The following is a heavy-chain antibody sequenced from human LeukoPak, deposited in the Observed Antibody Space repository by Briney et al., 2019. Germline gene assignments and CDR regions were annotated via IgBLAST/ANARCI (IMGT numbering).Heavy chain of an antibody. Sequence: PGGSLRLSCAASGFTFSSYGLSWVRQAPGKGLEWVSTISGSAYNSYYADSAKGRFTISRDSSANTLYLQMDNLRAEDTALYYCAKHSGSYFIYYIDSWGQGTLVTVSS. V-gene: IGHV3-23*01. J-gene: IGHJ4*02. D-gene: IGHD1-26*01. CDR2: ISGSAYNS. CDR1: GFTFSSYG. CDR3: AKHSGSYFIYYIDS.